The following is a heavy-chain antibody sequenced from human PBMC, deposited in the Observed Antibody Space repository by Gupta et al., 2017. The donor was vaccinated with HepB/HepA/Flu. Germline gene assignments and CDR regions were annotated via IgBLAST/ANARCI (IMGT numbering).Heavy chain of an antibody. CDR3: ARDGACIVGGVSHFYALDV. D-gene: IGHD1-26*01. CDR2: INKRGDTT. V-gene: IGHV3-48*03. CDR1: VFTCNNHE. J-gene: IGHJ6*02. Sequence: EVRLVESGGGLVQPGGSLTVSCEVSVFTCNNHEMIWVRQAPRKGLEWVSYINKRGDTTYYADSVQGRFTISRDNAKNSLLLQMNRLRAEDSATYYCARDGACIVGGVSHFYALDVWGQGTTVTVSS.